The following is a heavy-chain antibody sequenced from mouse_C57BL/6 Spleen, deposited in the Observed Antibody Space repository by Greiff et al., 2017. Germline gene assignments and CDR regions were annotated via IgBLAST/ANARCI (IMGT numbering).Heavy chain of an antibody. Sequence: QVQLKQSGAELVMPGASVKLSCKASGYTFTSYWMHWVKQRPGQGLEWIGEIDPSDGYTNYNQKFKGKSTLTVDKSSSTAYMQLSSLTSEDSAVYYCATNSAVYFDYWGQGTTLTVSS. J-gene: IGHJ2*01. CDR1: GYTFTSYW. D-gene: IGHD3-3*01. V-gene: IGHV1-69*01. CDR3: ATNSAVYFDY. CDR2: IDPSDGYT.